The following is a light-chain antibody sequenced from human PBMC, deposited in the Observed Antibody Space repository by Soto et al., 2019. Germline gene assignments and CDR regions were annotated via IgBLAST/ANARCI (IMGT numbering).Light chain of an antibody. CDR3: QQYGT. J-gene: IGKJ1*01. CDR1: QSISSW. CDR2: KAS. V-gene: IGKV1-5*03. Sequence: IQMPQSPYNLSASVGERVTITCRASQSISSWLPWYQQKQGKAPKLLIYKASSLESGVPSRFSGSGAGIECTLTISSLQPEYVATYYCQQYGTAGQGTKVEIK.